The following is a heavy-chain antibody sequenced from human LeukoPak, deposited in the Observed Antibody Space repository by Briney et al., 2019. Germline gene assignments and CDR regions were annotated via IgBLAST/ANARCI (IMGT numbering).Heavy chain of an antibody. CDR2: IYHSGST. J-gene: IGHJ4*02. D-gene: IGHD1-26*01. Sequence: PSETLSLTCTVSGGSISSGGYYWSWIRQPPGKGLEWIGYIYHSGSTYYNPSLKSRVTISVDRSKNQFSLKLSSVTAADTAVYYCARGGQWEPRDYWGQGTLVTVSS. CDR3: ARGGQWEPRDY. V-gene: IGHV4-30-2*01. CDR1: GGSISSGGYY.